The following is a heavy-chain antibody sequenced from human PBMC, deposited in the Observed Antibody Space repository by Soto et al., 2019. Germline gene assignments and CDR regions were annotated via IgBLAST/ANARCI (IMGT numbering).Heavy chain of an antibody. V-gene: IGHV3-23*01. Sequence: GGSLRLACAASGFTFRNYAMNWVRQAPGKGLEWVSAISGSGHTTFYADSVKGRFTISRDNSKNTLDLQMNSLRAEDTALYYCAKGMGVRYFDWLSGGMDVWGQGTTVTVSS. CDR2: ISGSGHTT. CDR1: GFTFRNYA. J-gene: IGHJ6*02. CDR3: AKGMGVRYFDWLSGGMDV. D-gene: IGHD3-9*01.